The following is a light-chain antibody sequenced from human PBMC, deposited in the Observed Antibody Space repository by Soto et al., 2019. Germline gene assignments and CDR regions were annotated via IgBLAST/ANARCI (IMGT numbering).Light chain of an antibody. J-gene: IGLJ1*01. CDR3: SSYTTSSTRV. CDR2: EXT. CDR1: SSDVGIYNY. Sequence: QSVLTQPASVSGSPGQSLAISCTGSSSDVGIYNYVSWYQQHPGKVPKLIIXEXTYRPSGVSNRFSGSKSGNTASLTISGLQAEDEADYYCSSYTTSSTRVFGTGTKVTVL. V-gene: IGLV2-14*01.